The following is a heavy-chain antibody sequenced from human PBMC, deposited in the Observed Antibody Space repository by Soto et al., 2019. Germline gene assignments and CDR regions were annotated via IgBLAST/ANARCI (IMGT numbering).Heavy chain of an antibody. J-gene: IGHJ4*02. CDR2: ISGSGGTT. D-gene: IGHD6-19*01. Sequence: GSLRLSCAASVFTFSSYAMSWVRQAPGKGLEWVSAISGSGGTTYYADSVKGRFTISRDNSKNTLYLQMNSLRTEDTAVYYCAKGARSSGWYWGQGTLVTVSS. CDR3: AKGARSSGWY. V-gene: IGHV3-23*01. CDR1: VFTFSSYA.